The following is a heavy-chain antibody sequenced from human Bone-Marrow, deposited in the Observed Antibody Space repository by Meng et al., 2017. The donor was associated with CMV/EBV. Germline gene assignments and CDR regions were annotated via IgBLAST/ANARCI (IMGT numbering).Heavy chain of an antibody. D-gene: IGHD6-6*01. V-gene: IGHV3-43*01. CDR2: ISWDGGST. Sequence: GGSLRLSCAASGFTFDDYTMHWVRQAPGKGLEWVSLISWDGGSTYYADSVKGRFTISRDNAKNSLYLQMNSLRAEDTAVYYCARARRYSSSSPYYFDYWGQGTLVSASS. J-gene: IGHJ4*02. CDR1: GFTFDDYT. CDR3: ARARRYSSSSPYYFDY.